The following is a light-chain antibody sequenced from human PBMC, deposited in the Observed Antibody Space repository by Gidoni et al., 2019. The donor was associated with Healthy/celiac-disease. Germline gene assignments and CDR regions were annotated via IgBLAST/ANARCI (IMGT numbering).Light chain of an antibody. CDR1: SSDVGGYNY. Sequence: QSALPQPRSVSGSPGQSVTISCTGTSSDVGGYNYVSWYQQQPGKAPKLMIYDVSKRPSGVPDRFSGSKSGNTASLTISGLQAEDEADYYCCSYAGSYTWVFGGGTKLTVL. CDR3: CSYAGSYTWV. CDR2: DVS. J-gene: IGLJ2*01. V-gene: IGLV2-11*01.